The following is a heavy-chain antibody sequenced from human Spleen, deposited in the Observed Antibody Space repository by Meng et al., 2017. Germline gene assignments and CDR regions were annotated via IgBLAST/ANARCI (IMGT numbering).Heavy chain of an antibody. CDR1: GGSFSGYY. D-gene: IGHD4-11*01. CDR2: INHSGST. J-gene: IGHJ4*02. Sequence: QVPLQQWGAGLLKPSETLSLTCVVYGGSFSGYYWSWIRQPPGKGLEWIGEINHSGSTNYNPSLESRATISVDTSQNNLSLKLSSVTAADSAVYYCARGPTTMAHDFDYWGQGTLVTVSS. V-gene: IGHV4-34*01. CDR3: ARGPTTMAHDFDY.